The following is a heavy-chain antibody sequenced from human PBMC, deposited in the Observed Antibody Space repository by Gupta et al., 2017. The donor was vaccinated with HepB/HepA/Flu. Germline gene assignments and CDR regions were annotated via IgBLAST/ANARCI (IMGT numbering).Heavy chain of an antibody. CDR3: ARSGWLPRPGFDI. V-gene: IGHV3-48*02. Sequence: EVQLVESGGGLVQPGGSLRLSCAASGFTFSSYSMNWVRQAPGKGLKWVSYISSSSTTIYYADSVKGRFTISRDNAKNSLYLQMNSLRDEDTAVYYCARSGWLPRPGFDIWGQGTMVTVSS. J-gene: IGHJ3*02. CDR1: GFTFSSYS. D-gene: IGHD5-12*01. CDR2: ISSSSTTI.